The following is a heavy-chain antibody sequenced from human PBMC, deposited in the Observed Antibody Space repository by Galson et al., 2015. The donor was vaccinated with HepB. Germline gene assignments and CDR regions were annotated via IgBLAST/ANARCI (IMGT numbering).Heavy chain of an antibody. J-gene: IGHJ3*02. D-gene: IGHD2-15*01. CDR1: GFTFSSYS. CDR3: TRGGEYCSGGSCPPDDAFDI. Sequence: SLRLSCAASGFTFSSYSMNWVRQAPGKGLEWVSSISSSSSYIYYADSVKGRFTISRDNAKNSLYLQMNSLRAEDTAVYYCTRGGEYCSGGSCPPDDAFDIWGQGTMVTVSS. V-gene: IGHV3-21*01. CDR2: ISSSSSYI.